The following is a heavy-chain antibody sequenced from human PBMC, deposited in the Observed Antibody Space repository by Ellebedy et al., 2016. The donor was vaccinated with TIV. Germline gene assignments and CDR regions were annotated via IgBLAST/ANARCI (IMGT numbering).Heavy chain of an antibody. Sequence: GESLKISCAASELTVSSNCMSWVRQAPGKGLEWVSVIGIDSTTYYADSVKGRFTISRDKSKNTLYIEMNSLRAEDTAVYYCARETFNEVELKLWGIFDIWGQGTVVAVSS. CDR3: ARETFNEVELKLWGIFDI. D-gene: IGHD1-7*01. CDR2: IGIDSTT. J-gene: IGHJ3*02. CDR1: ELTVSSNC. V-gene: IGHV3-66*01.